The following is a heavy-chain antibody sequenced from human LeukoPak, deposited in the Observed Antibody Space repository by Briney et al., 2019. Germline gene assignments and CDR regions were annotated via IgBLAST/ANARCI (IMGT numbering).Heavy chain of an antibody. CDR1: GGTFSSYA. V-gene: IGHV1-69*05. CDR3: ASFRDGYNYFDY. Sequence: SVKVSCKASGGTFSSYAISWVRQATGQGLEWMGRIVPIFGTANYAQKFQGRVTITTDESTSTAYMELSSLRSEDTAVYYCASFRDGYNYFDYWGQGTLVTVSS. CDR2: IVPIFGTA. D-gene: IGHD5-24*01. J-gene: IGHJ4*02.